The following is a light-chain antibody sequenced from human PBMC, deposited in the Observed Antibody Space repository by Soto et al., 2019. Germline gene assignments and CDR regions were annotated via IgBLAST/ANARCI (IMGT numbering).Light chain of an antibody. J-gene: IGKJ4*01. CDR1: QGISNY. CDR2: AAS. CDR3: QKGNSVPLT. Sequence: DIQMTQSPSSLSESVGDRVTITYRASQGISNYLAWHQQKPGKVPKLLIYAASTLQSGVPSRFSGRGSGTAFTLTISSLRAEDVAAYYCQKGNSVPLTVDGGNNVEIK. V-gene: IGKV1-27*01.